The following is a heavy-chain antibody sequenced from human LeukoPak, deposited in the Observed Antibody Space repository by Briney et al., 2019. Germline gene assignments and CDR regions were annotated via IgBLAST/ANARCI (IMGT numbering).Heavy chain of an antibody. Sequence: GESLKISCKGSGYSFTSYWIGWVRQMPGKGLEWMEIIYPGDSDTRYSPSFQGQVTISADKSISTAYLQWSSLKASDTAMYYCARLWVYYDILTGYYPSLPGGTYFDYWGQGTLVTVSS. D-gene: IGHD3-9*01. CDR1: GYSFTSYW. CDR2: IYPGDSDT. V-gene: IGHV5-51*01. CDR3: ARLWVYYDILTGYYPSLPGGTYFDY. J-gene: IGHJ4*02.